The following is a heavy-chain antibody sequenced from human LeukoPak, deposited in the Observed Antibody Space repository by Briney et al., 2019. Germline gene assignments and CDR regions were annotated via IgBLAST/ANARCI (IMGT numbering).Heavy chain of an antibody. V-gene: IGHV3-23*01. CDR2: INHNGGRT. J-gene: IGHJ4*02. CDR1: GFTFNNYA. CDR3: AQADRVASAATLDY. Sequence: GGPLGLSGAASGFTFNNYALSGDFQPPGKGLKWVSTINHNGGRTYYADSLEGRFAISRDNSKNTLFLQMHSLRAEDTAVYYCAQADRVASAATLDYWGQGTLVTVSS. D-gene: IGHD2-15*01.